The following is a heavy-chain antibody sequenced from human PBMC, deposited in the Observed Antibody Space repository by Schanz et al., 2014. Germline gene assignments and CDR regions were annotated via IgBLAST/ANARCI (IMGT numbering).Heavy chain of an antibody. CDR2: IGGSGDST. D-gene: IGHD3-10*01. V-gene: IGHV3-21*04. J-gene: IGHJ6*02. Sequence: EVQLVESGGGLVKPGDSLRLSCAASGFTFSSYTMKWVRQAPGKGLEWVSGIGGSGDSTHYADSVKGRFSISRDNGETSVYLQINSLRVEDTAVYYCARVLARYQYYGVDVWGQGTTVIVSS. CDR3: ARVLARYQYYGVDV. CDR1: GFTFSSYT.